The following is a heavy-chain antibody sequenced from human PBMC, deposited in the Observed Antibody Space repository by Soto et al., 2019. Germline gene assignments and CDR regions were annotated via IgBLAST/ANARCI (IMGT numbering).Heavy chain of an antibody. J-gene: IGHJ6*02. D-gene: IGHD2-8*01. CDR3: AKDEVSRKYYGHCLDV. Sequence: QVQLVESGGGLVQPGRSLRLSCVVSGFTFSNYGMHWVRQAPGKGLEWVADIWYDGSGQRYAGSVQGRFTISRDNSKNTLHLQINNLRVEDTAVYYCAKDEVSRKYYGHCLDVWGQGTTVNVSS. V-gene: IGHV3-33*03. CDR1: GFTFSNYG. CDR2: IWYDGSGQ.